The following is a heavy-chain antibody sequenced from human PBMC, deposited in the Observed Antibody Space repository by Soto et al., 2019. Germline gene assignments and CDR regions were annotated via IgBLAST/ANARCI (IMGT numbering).Heavy chain of an antibody. CDR1: GYTFTSYD. V-gene: IGHV1-8*01. CDR3: ARQCSSGWYYYYYYMDV. D-gene: IGHD6-19*01. Sequence: ASVKVSCKASGYTFTSYDINWGRQATGQGLEWMGWMNPNSGNTGYAQKFQGRVTMTRNTSISTAYMELSSLRSEDTAVYYCARQCSSGWYYYYYYMDVWGKGTTVTVSS. J-gene: IGHJ6*03. CDR2: MNPNSGNT.